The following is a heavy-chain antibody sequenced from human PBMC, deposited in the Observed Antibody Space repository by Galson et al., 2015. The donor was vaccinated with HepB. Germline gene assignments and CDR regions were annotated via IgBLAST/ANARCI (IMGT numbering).Heavy chain of an antibody. Sequence: SLRLSYAASGFTFSSYAMSWVRQAPGKGLEWVSTISGSGGSTYYADSVKGRFTISRDNSKNTLYLQMNSLRAEDTAVYYCAKDVGVVVPAASDYWGQGTLVTVSS. CDR3: AKDVGVVVPAASDY. CDR1: GFTFSSYA. V-gene: IGHV3-23*01. CDR2: ISGSGGST. D-gene: IGHD2-2*01. J-gene: IGHJ4*02.